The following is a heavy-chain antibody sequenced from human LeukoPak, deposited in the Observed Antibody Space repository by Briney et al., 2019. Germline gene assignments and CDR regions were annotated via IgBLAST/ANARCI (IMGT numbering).Heavy chain of an antibody. Sequence: PGGSLRLSCAASGFTFSTYWMHWVRQAPGKGLVWVSRINSDESSTTYADSVKGRFTISRDNAKNTLYLLMNGLRAEDTAVYYCAKSRRAYCSGGSCFGLWDYWGQGTLVTVSS. D-gene: IGHD2-15*01. CDR3: AKSRRAYCSGGSCFGLWDY. V-gene: IGHV3-74*01. CDR1: GFTFSTYW. CDR2: INSDESST. J-gene: IGHJ4*02.